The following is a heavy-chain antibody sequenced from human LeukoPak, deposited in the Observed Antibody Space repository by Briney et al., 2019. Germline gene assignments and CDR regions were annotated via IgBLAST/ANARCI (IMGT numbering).Heavy chain of an antibody. CDR3: AKDHLMITFGTLGY. CDR1: GFTFSSYG. J-gene: IGHJ4*02. D-gene: IGHD3-16*01. CDR2: ISYDGSNK. Sequence: GRSLRLSCAASGFTFSSYGVHWVRQAPGKGLEWVAVISYDGSNKYYADSVKGRFTISRDNSKNTLYLQMNSLRAEDTAVYYCAKDHLMITFGTLGYWGQGTLVTVSS. V-gene: IGHV3-30*18.